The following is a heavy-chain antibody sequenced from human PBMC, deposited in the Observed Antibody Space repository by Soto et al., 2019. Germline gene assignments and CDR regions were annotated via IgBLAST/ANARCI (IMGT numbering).Heavy chain of an antibody. CDR3: ARGDSTDCSNGVCSFFYNHDMDV. Sequence: ASVKVSCKASGYSFTDYHIQWVRQAPGQGLEWLGRINPKSGGTSTAQKFQGWVTMTTDTSISTASMELTRLTSGDTAIYYCARGDSTDCSNGVCSFFYNHDMDVWGQGATVTVSS. CDR2: INPKSGGT. CDR1: GYSFTDYH. D-gene: IGHD2-8*01. J-gene: IGHJ6*02. V-gene: IGHV1-2*04.